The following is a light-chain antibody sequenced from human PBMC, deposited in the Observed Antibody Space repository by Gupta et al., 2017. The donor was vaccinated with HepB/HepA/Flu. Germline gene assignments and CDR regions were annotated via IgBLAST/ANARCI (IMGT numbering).Light chain of an antibody. CDR3: QHYNGSPFT. J-gene: IGKJ3*01. V-gene: IGKV1-16*01. CDR1: QGIKNS. Sequence: DIQMTQSPSSLSASVGDRVTITCRANQGIKNSLAWFQQIPGNAPKSLIYAASTVHSGVPSRFSGSGSGTDFTLTISSLQPEDFATYYCQHYNGSPFTFGPGTKVDLK. CDR2: AAS.